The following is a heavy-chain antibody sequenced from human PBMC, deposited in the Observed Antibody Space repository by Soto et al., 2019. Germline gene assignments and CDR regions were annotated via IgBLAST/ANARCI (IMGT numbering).Heavy chain of an antibody. V-gene: IGHV3-13*01. CDR1: GFAFSTYD. CDR3: DRGRSNQYESSHRPKFDL. J-gene: IGHJ5*02. CDR2: IGTIGDT. Sequence: WGSLRLSGAASGFAFSTYDMHWVRQSTGTGLEWGSSIGTIGDTYYLDSVKGRFTIYRENAKNSVYLQMNRLRAWETALYSCDRGRSNQYESSHRPKFDLWWRGARITFSS. D-gene: IGHD2-8*01.